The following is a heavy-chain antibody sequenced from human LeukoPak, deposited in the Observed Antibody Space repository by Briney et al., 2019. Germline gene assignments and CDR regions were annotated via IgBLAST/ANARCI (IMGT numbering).Heavy chain of an antibody. CDR2: IYYSGST. CDR3: ARGLVGVVVPAANDAFDI. J-gene: IGHJ3*02. D-gene: IGHD2-2*01. Sequence: SETLSLTCTVSGGSISSSSYYWGWIRQPPGKGLEWIGSIYYSGSTYYNPSLKSRVTISVDTSKNQFSLKLSSVTAADTAVYYCARGLVGVVVPAANDAFDIWGQGTMVTVSS. CDR1: GGSISSSSYY. V-gene: IGHV4-39*01.